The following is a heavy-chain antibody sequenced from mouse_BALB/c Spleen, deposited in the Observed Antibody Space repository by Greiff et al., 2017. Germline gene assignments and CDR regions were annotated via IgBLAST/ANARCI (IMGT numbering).Heavy chain of an antibody. Sequence: EVQLQQSGAELVRSGASVKLSCTASGFNIKDYYMHWVKQRPEQGLEWIGWIDPENGDTEYAPKFQGKATMTADTSSNTAYLQRSSLTSEDTAVYYCKLGREYFDVWGAGTTVTVSA. D-gene: IGHD4-1*01. V-gene: IGHV14-4*02. J-gene: IGHJ1*01. CDR1: GFNIKDYY. CDR3: KLGREYFDV. CDR2: IDPENGDT.